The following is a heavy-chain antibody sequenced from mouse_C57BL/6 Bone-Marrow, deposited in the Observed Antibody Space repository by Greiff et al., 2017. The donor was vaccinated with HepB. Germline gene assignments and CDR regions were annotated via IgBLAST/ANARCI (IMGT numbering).Heavy chain of an antibody. V-gene: IGHV1-76*01. CDR2: IYPGSGNT. D-gene: IGHD1-1*01. J-gene: IGHJ4*01. CDR3: ASPSITTDYYAMDY. Sequence: VQLQQSGAELVRPGASVKLSCKASGYTFTDYYINWVKQRPGQGLEWIARIYPGSGNTYYNEKFKGKATLTAEKSSSTAYMQLSSLTSEDSAVYFCASPSITTDYYAMDYWGQGTSVTVSS. CDR1: GYTFTDYY.